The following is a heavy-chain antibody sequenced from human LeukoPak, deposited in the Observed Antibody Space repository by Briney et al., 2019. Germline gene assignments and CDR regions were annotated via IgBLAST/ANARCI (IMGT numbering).Heavy chain of an antibody. CDR2: INHSGST. J-gene: IGHJ5*02. CDR1: GGSFSGYY. CDR3: AIASVHSSSNWFDP. D-gene: IGHD6-6*01. V-gene: IGHV4-34*01. Sequence: SETLSLTCAVYGGSFSGYYWSWIRQPPGKGLEWIGEINHSGSTNYNPSLKSRVTISVDTSKNQFSLKLSSVTAADTAVYYCAIASVHSSSNWFDPWGQGTLVTVSS.